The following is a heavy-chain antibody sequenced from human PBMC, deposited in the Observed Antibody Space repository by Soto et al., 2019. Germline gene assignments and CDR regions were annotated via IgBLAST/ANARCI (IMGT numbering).Heavy chain of an antibody. CDR2: IKQDGSER. CDR3: ARDVGPITIFGEALSGYFDF. J-gene: IGHJ4*02. D-gene: IGHD3-3*01. Sequence: GGSLRLSCAVSGFSFGTYWMSWVRQAPGKGLEWLASIKQDGSERYYLDSVKGRFTISRDNAKDSLSLQMNSLRGEDTAFYYCARDVGPITIFGEALSGYFDFWGQGTLVTVS. CDR1: GFSFGTYW. V-gene: IGHV3-7*03.